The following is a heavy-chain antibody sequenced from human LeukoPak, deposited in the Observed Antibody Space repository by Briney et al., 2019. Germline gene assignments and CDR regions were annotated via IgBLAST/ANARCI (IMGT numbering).Heavy chain of an antibody. Sequence: PGGSLRLSCAASGFSFSTYGMHWVRQAPGKGLEWVAFIRYDGIIIYYADSVKGRFTISRDNAKNSLYLQMNSLRAEDTAVYYCARALGFGRELLRPHDYWGQGTLVTVSS. D-gene: IGHD1-26*01. V-gene: IGHV3-30*02. J-gene: IGHJ4*02. CDR3: ARALGFGRELLRPHDY. CDR1: GFSFSTYG. CDR2: IRYDGIII.